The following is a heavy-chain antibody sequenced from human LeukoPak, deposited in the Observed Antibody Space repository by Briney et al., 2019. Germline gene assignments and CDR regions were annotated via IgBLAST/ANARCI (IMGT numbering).Heavy chain of an antibody. CDR1: ADSLSSGGHY. V-gene: IGHV4-31*03. CDR2: IHHSGRS. J-gene: IGHJ4*02. CDR3: ARGGSRFGGFYFDC. D-gene: IGHD3-10*01. Sequence: SETLSLTFTVSADSLSSGGHYWAWIRQFPGKGLESIGFIHHSGRSRHNPSLKDRVAISVDTSRKQFALKLSSLTAADTAMYYCARGGSRFGGFYFDCWGQGIQVIVSS.